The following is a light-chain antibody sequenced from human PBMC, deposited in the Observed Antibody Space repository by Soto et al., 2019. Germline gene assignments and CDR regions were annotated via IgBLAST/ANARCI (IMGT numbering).Light chain of an antibody. V-gene: IGLV2-14*01. CDR1: SSDVGGYNY. CDR3: NSYTSSSTLV. CDR2: DVS. J-gene: IGLJ2*01. Sequence: QSVLTQPASVPGSPGQSITISCTGTSSDVGGYNYVSWYQQHPGKAPKLMIYDVSNRPSGVSNRFSGSKSGNTASLTISGLQAEDEADYYCNSYTSSSTLVFGGGTKLTVL.